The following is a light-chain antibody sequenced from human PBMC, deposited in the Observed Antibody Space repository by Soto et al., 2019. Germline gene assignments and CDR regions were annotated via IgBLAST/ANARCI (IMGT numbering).Light chain of an antibody. J-gene: IGKJ1*01. CDR1: QSISSW. Sequence: QLSQSPATLAARAEARVTITCRASQSISSWLAWYQQKPGKVPKLLIDDASSLESGVPSRFSGSGSGTEFTLTISSLQHDDFATYYCQQYNTYPWTFGQGTKVDIK. CDR2: DAS. CDR3: QQYNTYPWT. V-gene: IGKV1-5*01.